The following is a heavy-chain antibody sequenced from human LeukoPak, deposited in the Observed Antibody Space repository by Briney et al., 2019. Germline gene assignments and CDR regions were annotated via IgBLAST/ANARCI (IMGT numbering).Heavy chain of an antibody. D-gene: IGHD1-14*01. CDR3: ARHQQNGDHGY. CDR1: GGSISTVSGGSISSTPY. Sequence: SETLSLTCAVSGGSISTVSGGSISSTPYWDWVRLPPVKGLEWIGSIHYSGTTYYSPSLKSRGTISADTSKNQFSLKLSSVTAAHTAVYCCARHQQNGDHGYWGQGILVTVSS. J-gene: IGHJ4*02. V-gene: IGHV4-39*01. CDR2: IHYSGTT.